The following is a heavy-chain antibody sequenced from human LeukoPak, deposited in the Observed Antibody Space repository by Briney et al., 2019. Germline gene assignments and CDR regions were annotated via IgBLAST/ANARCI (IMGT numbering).Heavy chain of an antibody. CDR1: GFTFSSYA. V-gene: IGHV3-30-3*01. D-gene: IGHD4-17*01. Sequence: GGSLRLSCAASGFTFSSYAMHWVRQAPGKGLEWVAVISYDGSNKYYADSVKGRFTISRDNSKNTLYLQMNSLRAEDTAVYYCARDFGNLDYGDSFLYWGQGTLVTVSS. CDR2: ISYDGSNK. CDR3: ARDFGNLDYGDSFLY. J-gene: IGHJ4*02.